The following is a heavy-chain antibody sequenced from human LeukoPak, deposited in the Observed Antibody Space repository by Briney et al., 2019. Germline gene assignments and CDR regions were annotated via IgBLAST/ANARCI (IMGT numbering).Heavy chain of an antibody. V-gene: IGHV4-34*01. CDR1: GGSFSGYY. CDR2: INHSGST. D-gene: IGHD6-19*01. Sequence: SETLSLTCAVYGGSFSGYYWSWIRQPPGKGLEWIGEINHSGSTNYNPSLKSRVTISVDTSKNQFSLYLSSVTAADTAMYFCARSSLAVYFDYWGQGTLVTASS. CDR3: ARSSLAVYFDY. J-gene: IGHJ4*02.